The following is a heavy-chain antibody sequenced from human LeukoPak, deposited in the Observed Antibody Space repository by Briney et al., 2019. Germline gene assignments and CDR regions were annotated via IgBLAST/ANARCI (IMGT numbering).Heavy chain of an antibody. Sequence: GASVKVSCRASGYTFTSFGVSWVRQAPGQGPEGMGWISAYNGNTNYAQKLQGRVTMTTDTSTSTAYMELRSLRSDDTAVYYCARDDPGTLWFGEKHAGMDVWGQGTTVTVSS. CDR1: GYTFTSFG. D-gene: IGHD3-10*01. CDR2: ISAYNGNT. CDR3: ARDDPGTLWFGEKHAGMDV. V-gene: IGHV1-18*01. J-gene: IGHJ6*02.